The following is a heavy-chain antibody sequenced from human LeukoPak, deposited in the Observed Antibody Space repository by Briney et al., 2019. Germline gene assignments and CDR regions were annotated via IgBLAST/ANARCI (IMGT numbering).Heavy chain of an antibody. Sequence: ASVKVSRKASGYTFSTYGISWVRQAPGQGLERMGRTSAYTGNTNYAQKFQGKVTMTTDTSTSTAYMELRSLASDDTAVYYCARGSSTWYFEYWGQGTLVTVSS. D-gene: IGHD6-13*01. CDR1: GYTFSTYG. J-gene: IGHJ4*02. V-gene: IGHV1-18*01. CDR3: ARGSSTWYFEY. CDR2: TSAYTGNT.